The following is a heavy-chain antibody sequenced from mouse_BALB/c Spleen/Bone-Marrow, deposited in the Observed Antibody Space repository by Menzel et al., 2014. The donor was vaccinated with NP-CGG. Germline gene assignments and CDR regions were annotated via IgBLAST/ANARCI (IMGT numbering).Heavy chain of an antibody. CDR3: ARVFGNYGGKDY. CDR2: INPSSGYT. Sequence: VMLVESGAELARPGASAKMSCRASGYTFTTYTMHWVKQRPGQGLEWIGYINPSSGYTYYNQKFKDKATLTADKSSSAAFPQPGSLTSEDSAVFLCARVFGNYGGKDYWGQRTSVTVSS. D-gene: IGHD2-1*01. CDR1: GYTFTTYT. J-gene: IGHJ4*01. V-gene: IGHV1-4*01.